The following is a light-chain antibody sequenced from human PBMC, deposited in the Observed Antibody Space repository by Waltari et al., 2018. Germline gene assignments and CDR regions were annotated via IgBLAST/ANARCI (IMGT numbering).Light chain of an antibody. J-gene: IGKJ2*01. Sequence: EIVLTQSPCTLSLSPGERATLSCRASQSVNSRYLAWYQQKPGQAPRLLISGASSRATGIPDRFSGSGSGTDFTLTISRLEPEDFAVYYCQQYDTSPPGYTFGQGTKLEIK. CDR3: QQYDTSPPGYT. CDR2: GAS. V-gene: IGKV3-20*01. CDR1: QSVNSRY.